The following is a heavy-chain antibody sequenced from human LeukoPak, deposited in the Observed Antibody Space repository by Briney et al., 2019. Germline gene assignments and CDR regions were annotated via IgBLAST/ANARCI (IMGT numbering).Heavy chain of an antibody. V-gene: IGHV3-23*01. CDR2: ISGSGGST. CDR1: GFTLSSYA. CDR3: ASHHYYDSSGLDDYFDY. Sequence: GGSLRLSCAASGFTLSSYAMSWVRQAPGKGLEWVSAISGSGGSTYYADSVKGRFTISRDNSKNTLYLQMNSLRAEDTAVYYCASHHYYDSSGLDDYFDYWGQGTPVTVSS. J-gene: IGHJ4*02. D-gene: IGHD3-22*01.